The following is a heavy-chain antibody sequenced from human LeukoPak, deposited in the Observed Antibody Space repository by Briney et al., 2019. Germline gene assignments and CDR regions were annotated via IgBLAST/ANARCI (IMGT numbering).Heavy chain of an antibody. V-gene: IGHV3-13*01. D-gene: IGHD2-15*01. CDR2: LGTAGER. CDR3: TRGGRDGFDI. CDR1: GFTFSRYD. Sequence: GGSLRLSCAGSGFTFSRYDMQWVGHATGKGWEGGIGLGTAGERYDSGSVKGRFTISRENAKSSLYIQMNSLTVGDTALYYCTRGGRDGFDIWGQGTVVTVSS. J-gene: IGHJ3*02.